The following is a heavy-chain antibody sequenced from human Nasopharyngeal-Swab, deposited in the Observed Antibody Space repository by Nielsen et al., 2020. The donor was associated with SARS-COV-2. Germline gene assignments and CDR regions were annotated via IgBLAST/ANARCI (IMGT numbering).Heavy chain of an antibody. J-gene: IGHJ6*02. Sequence: GGSLRLSCAASGFTFRNFGMHGVRQAPGKGLEWVANIKQDGSEKYYVDSVKGRFTISRDNAKNSLYLQMNSLRAEDTAVYYCARDSDIPYSGYGMDVWGQGTTVTVSS. CDR1: GFTFRNFG. D-gene: IGHD6-13*01. CDR2: IKQDGSEK. CDR3: ARDSDIPYSGYGMDV. V-gene: IGHV3-7*01.